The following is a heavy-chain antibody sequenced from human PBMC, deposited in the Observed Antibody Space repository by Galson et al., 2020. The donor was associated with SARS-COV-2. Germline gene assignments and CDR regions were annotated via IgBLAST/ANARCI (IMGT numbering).Heavy chain of an antibody. J-gene: IGHJ4*02. D-gene: IGHD3-22*01. V-gene: IGHV3-30*04. CDR1: GFTFSSFA. CDR3: ARERQMYDSDGYSFDY. CDR2: ILDEVSNK. Sequence: GESLKISCAASGFTFSSFAMHWVRQAPGKGLEWVATILDEVSNKYYADSVKGRFTIFRDNSKNTLYLYMNSLRPEDTAVFYCARERQMYDSDGYSFDYWGQGTLVAVSS.